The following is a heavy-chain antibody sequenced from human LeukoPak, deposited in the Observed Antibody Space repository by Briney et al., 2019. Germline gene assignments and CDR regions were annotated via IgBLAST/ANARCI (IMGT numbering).Heavy chain of an antibody. Sequence: GASVKVSCKASGYTFTDYYIHWVRQAPGQGLEWMGWLNPNSGGTNYAQKFQGRVTMTRDTPISTAYMDLSRQRSDDTAVYYCGRGGITFGGAYYMTVWGNGTTVTVSS. D-gene: IGHD3-16*01. CDR1: GYTFTDYY. CDR2: LNPNSGGT. CDR3: GRGGITFGGAYYMTV. V-gene: IGHV1-2*02. J-gene: IGHJ6*03.